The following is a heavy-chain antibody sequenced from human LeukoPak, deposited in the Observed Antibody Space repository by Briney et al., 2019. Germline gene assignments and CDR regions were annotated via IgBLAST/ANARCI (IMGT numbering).Heavy chain of an antibody. CDR1: GASLSSYF. CDR2: IYYDGYP. J-gene: IGHJ6*03. CDR3: AREVYCSSTSCYWGYYYYYYMDV. V-gene: IGHV4-59*12. Sequence: SETLSLTCNVSGASLSSYFWSWIRQPPGKGLEWIGYIYYDGYPNYSPSLRSRITISVEKSKSQFSLKLSSVTAADTAVYYCAREVYCSSTSCYWGYYYYYYMDVWGKGTTVTVSS. D-gene: IGHD2-2*01.